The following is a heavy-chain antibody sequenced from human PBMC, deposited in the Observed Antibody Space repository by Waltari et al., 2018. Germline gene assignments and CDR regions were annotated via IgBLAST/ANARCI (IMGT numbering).Heavy chain of an antibody. D-gene: IGHD2-15*01. J-gene: IGHJ4*02. Sequence: QVQPVQSGAEVKKPGSSVKVSCKASGGTVSSYAISWVRRAPGHGLEWMGGIIPIFGTANYAKKFQGRVTITADESTSTAYMELSSLRSEDTAVYYCARGIPARYCSGGSCSSSHDYWGQGTLVTVSS. CDR3: ARGIPARYCSGGSCSSSHDY. V-gene: IGHV1-69*13. CDR2: IIPIFGTA. CDR1: GGTVSSYA.